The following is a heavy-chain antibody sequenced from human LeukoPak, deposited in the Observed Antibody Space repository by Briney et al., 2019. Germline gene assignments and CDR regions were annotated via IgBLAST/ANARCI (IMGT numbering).Heavy chain of an antibody. D-gene: IGHD2-2*01. CDR1: GYTFTSYD. CDR2: MNPNSGNT. CDR3: ASGVPSDIVVVPAAHY. Sequence: GASVKVSCKASGYTFTSYDINWVRQATGQGLEWMGWMNPNSGNTGYAQKFQGRVTMTRNTPISTAYMELSSLRSEDTAVYYCASGVPSDIVVVPAAHYCGQGTLVTVSS. V-gene: IGHV1-8*01. J-gene: IGHJ4*02.